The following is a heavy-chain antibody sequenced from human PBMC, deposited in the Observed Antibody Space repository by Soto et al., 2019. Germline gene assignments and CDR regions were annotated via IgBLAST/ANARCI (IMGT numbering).Heavy chain of an antibody. CDR1: GHTFTSYW. CDR3: ARQDGSALYYFDY. Sequence: GESLKISCKGSGHTFTSYWIAWVRQMPGKGLEWMGIIYPGDSDTRYSPSFQGQVSISADKSISTAYLQWSSLKASDTAMYYCARQDGSALYYFDYWGQGTLVTVSS. CDR2: IYPGDSDT. D-gene: IGHD6-19*01. J-gene: IGHJ4*02. V-gene: IGHV5-51*01.